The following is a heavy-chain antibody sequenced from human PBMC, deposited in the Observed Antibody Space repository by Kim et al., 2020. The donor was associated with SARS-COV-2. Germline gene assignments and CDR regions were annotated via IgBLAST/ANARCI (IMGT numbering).Heavy chain of an antibody. Sequence: DSGKGRFTISRDNSKNTLYLLMRSLRAEDTAVYYCARLCGPDGYAPRDYWGQGTLVTVSS. J-gene: IGHJ4*02. CDR3: ARLCGPDGYAPRDY. V-gene: IGHV3-23*01. D-gene: IGHD5-12*01.